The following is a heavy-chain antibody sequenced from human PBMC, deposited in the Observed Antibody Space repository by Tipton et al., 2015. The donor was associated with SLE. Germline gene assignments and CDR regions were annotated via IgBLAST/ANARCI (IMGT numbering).Heavy chain of an antibody. CDR2: VHYSGST. J-gene: IGHJ4*02. CDR1: GASVRSHY. Sequence: TLSLTCTVSGASVRSHYWSWIRQPPGQGLEWIAHVHYSGSTDYNPSLKSPVTISQDTSKDQVSLQLTSVTTAGTAVYYCARSPYRFGSGSYFGIWGQGTLVTVSS. V-gene: IGHV4-59*02. D-gene: IGHD3-10*01. CDR3: ARSPYRFGSGSYFGI.